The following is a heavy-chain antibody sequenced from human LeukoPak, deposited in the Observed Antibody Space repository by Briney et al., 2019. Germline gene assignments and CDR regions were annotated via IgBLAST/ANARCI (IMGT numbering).Heavy chain of an antibody. Sequence: GASVKVSCKASGYTFTSYDINWVGQATGQGLEWMGWMNPNSGNTGYAQKFQGRVTMTRNTSISTAYMELSSLRSEDTAVYYCARDSLPGFGELLPDYYYYYGMDVWGQGTTVTVSS. D-gene: IGHD3-10*01. V-gene: IGHV1-8*01. CDR2: MNPNSGNT. CDR3: ARDSLPGFGELLPDYYYYYGMDV. J-gene: IGHJ6*02. CDR1: GYTFTSYD.